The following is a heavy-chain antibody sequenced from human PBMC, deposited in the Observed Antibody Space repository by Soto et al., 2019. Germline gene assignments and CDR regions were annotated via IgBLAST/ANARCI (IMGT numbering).Heavy chain of an antibody. D-gene: IGHD4-17*01. CDR2: IHSTRSP. Sequence: SETLSLTCTVSGDSVSKYYWNWIRQPAGKGLEWIGRIHSTRSPNYNPSLKSRVTMSVDTSKNQFSLNLNLPSVSAADTAVYYFANSPAYCDYAKLDPWGQGTLVTVSS. CDR3: ANSPAYCDYAKLDP. J-gene: IGHJ5*02. CDR1: GDSVSKYY. V-gene: IGHV4-4*07.